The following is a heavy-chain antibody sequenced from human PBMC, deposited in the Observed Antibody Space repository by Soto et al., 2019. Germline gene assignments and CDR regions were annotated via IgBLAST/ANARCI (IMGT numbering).Heavy chain of an antibody. D-gene: IGHD3-22*01. CDR1: GGTFSSYA. CDR3: ARGKGYYDSSGYYHY. J-gene: IGHJ4*02. V-gene: IGHV1-69*13. Sequence: SVKVSCKASGGTFSSYAISWVRQAPGQGLEWMGGIIPIFGTANYAQKFQGRVTITADESTSTAYMELSSLRSEDTAVYYCARGKGYYDSSGYYHYWSQGTLVTVSS. CDR2: IIPIFGTA.